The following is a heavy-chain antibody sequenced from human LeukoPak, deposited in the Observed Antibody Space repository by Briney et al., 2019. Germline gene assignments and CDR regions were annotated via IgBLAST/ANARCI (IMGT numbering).Heavy chain of an antibody. CDR3: ARFDGSGSREVFDP. Sequence: GGSLRLSCAASGFTFSDYYMSWIRQAPGQGLEWVSYISSSRSYTNYADSVKGRFTISRDNAKNSLYLQMNSLRAEDTAVYYCARFDGSGSREVFDPWGQGTLVTVSS. J-gene: IGHJ5*02. CDR2: ISSSRSYT. D-gene: IGHD3-10*01. V-gene: IGHV3-11*06. CDR1: GFTFSDYY.